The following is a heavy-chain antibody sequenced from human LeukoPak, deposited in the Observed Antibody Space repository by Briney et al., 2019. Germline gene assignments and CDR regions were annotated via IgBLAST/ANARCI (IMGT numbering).Heavy chain of an antibody. CDR3: AKSEGPYYDFWSGPNY. D-gene: IGHD3-3*01. J-gene: IGHJ4*02. V-gene: IGHV3-30*18. CDR2: ISHDGYNK. Sequence: GGSLRLSCAASGFTFSTYGMHWVRQAPGKGLEWVAVISHDGYNKYYSDSAKGRFPISRDNSKNTLYLQMNSLRAEDTAVYYCAKSEGPYYDFWSGPNYWGQGILVTVSS. CDR1: GFTFSTYG.